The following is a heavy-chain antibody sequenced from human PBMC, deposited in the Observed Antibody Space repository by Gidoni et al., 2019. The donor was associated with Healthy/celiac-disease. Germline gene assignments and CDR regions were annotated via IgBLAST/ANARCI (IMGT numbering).Heavy chain of an antibody. CDR1: SSSYY. CDR2: IYYSGST. V-gene: IGHV4-39*01. CDR3: ARHRIVVTTGYFDY. D-gene: IGHD3-22*01. J-gene: IGHJ4*02. Sequence: SSSYYWGWIRQPPGKGLEWIGSIYYSGSTYYNPSLKSRVTISVDTSKNQFSLKLSSVTAADTAVYYCARHRIVVTTGYFDYWGQGTLVTVSS.